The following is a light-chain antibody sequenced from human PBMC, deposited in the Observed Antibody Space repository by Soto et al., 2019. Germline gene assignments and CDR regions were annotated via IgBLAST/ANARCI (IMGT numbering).Light chain of an antibody. V-gene: IGKV3-20*01. Sequence: EIVLTQSPATLSLSPGERATLSCRASQSVSSSYLAWYQQKPGQAPRLLIYGASSRATGIPDRFSDSGSGTDFTLTITRLEPEDFAMYYCQLYGASPYSTFGPGTKVDIK. CDR1: QSVSSSY. CDR3: QLYGASPYST. CDR2: GAS. J-gene: IGKJ3*01.